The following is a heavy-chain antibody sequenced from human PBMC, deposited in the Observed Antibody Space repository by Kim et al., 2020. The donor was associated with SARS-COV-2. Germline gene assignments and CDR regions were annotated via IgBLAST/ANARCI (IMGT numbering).Heavy chain of an antibody. D-gene: IGHD6-13*01. J-gene: IGHJ4*02. CDR1: SDSTSNSNYY. Sequence: SETLSLTCTVSSDSTSNSNYYWAWIRQPPGKGLEWIGVIYYSGSTYYIPSLKSRVTMSVDTSKNQFSLKVNSVTAADTAVYYCARHVSASSTWNKGAMDYWGQGILVTVSS. CDR2: IYYSGST. V-gene: IGHV4-39*01. CDR3: ARHVSASSTWNKGAMDY.